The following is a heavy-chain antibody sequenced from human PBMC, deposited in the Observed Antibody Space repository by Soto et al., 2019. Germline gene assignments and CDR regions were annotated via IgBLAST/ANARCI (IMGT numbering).Heavy chain of an antibody. D-gene: IGHD3-10*01. CDR2: ISYDGSNK. CDR3: ARDYMAATGNAFDL. V-gene: IGHV3-30-3*01. Sequence: QVQLVESGGGVVQPGRSLRLSCAASGFTFSNYAMHWVRLAPGKGLEWVAVISYDGSNKYYADSVKGRFTISRDNSKNTLYLQMNSLRAEDTAVYYCARDYMAATGNAFDLWGQGTMVTVSS. CDR1: GFTFSNYA. J-gene: IGHJ3*01.